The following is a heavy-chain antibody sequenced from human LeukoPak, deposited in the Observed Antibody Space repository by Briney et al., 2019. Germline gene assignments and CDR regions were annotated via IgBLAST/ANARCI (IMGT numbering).Heavy chain of an antibody. CDR2: IIPIFGTA. J-gene: IGHJ6*02. CDR1: GGTFSSYA. CDR3: ALLLWFGELLPNYGMDV. D-gene: IGHD3-10*01. Sequence: SVKVSCKASGGTFSSYAISWVRQAPGQGLEWMGGIIPIFGTANYAQKFQGRVTITADESTSTAYMELSSLRSEDTAVYYCALLLWFGELLPNYGMDVWGQGTTVTVSS. V-gene: IGHV1-69*13.